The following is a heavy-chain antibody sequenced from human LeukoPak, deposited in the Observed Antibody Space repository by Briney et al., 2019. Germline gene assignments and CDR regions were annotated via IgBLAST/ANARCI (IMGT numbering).Heavy chain of an antibody. CDR2: ISWNSGSI. CDR1: GFTFDDYA. Sequence: GGSLRLSCAASGFTFDDYAMHWVRQASGKGLEWVSGISWNSGSIGYADSVKGRFTISRDNSKNTLYLQMNSLRAEDTAVYYCAKGTTVIPGGRDGMDVWGQGTTVTVSS. D-gene: IGHD4-17*01. V-gene: IGHV3-9*01. J-gene: IGHJ6*02. CDR3: AKGTTVIPGGRDGMDV.